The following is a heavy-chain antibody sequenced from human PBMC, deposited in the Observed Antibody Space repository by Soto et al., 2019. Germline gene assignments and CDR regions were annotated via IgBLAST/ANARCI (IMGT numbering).Heavy chain of an antibody. CDR1: GGSISSSSYY. CDR3: ARLVRHNYYGMDV. J-gene: IGHJ6*02. D-gene: IGHD1-1*01. V-gene: IGHV4-39*01. CDR2: IYYSGST. Sequence: LSETLSLTCTVSGGSISSSSYYWGWIRQPPGKGLEWIGSIYYSGSTYYNPSLKSRVTISVDTSKNQFSLKLSSVTAADTAVYYCARLVRHNYYGMDVWGQGTTVTVSS.